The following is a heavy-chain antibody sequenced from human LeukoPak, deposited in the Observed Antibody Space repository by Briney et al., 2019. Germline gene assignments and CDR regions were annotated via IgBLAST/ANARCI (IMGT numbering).Heavy chain of an antibody. CDR3: ATEERYDSSGYY. V-gene: IGHV4-61*02. J-gene: IGHJ4*02. CDR2: IYTSGST. CDR1: GGSFSSGSYY. D-gene: IGHD3-22*01. Sequence: PSETLSLTCAVYGGSFSSGSYYWSWIRQPAGKGLEWIGRIYTSGSTNYNPSLKSRVTISVDTSKNQFSLKLSSVTAADTAVYYCATEERYDSSGYYWGQGTLVTVSS.